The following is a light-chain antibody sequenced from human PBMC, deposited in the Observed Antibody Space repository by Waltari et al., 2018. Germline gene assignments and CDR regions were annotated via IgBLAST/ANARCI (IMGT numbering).Light chain of an antibody. V-gene: IGLV2-14*03. CDR1: SSDVGGYNY. Sequence: QSALTQPASVSGSPGQSITIPCTGTSSDVGGYNYVPWYQQHPGKAPQLMIYDVNNRPSGVSNRFSGSKSGNTASLTISGLQAEDEADYYCSSFTSSSTWVFGGGTKLTVL. CDR3: SSFTSSSTWV. CDR2: DVN. J-gene: IGLJ3*02.